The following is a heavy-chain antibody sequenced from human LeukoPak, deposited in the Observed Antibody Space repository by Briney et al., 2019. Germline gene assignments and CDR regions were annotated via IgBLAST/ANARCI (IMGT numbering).Heavy chain of an antibody. CDR3: ARDRSGKQATDY. Sequence: ASVKVSCKASGYTFTSYYMRWVRQAPGQGLEWMGIINPSGGSTSYAQKFQGRVTMTRDTSTSTVYMELSSLRSEDTAVYYCARDRSGKQATDYWGQGTLVTVSS. V-gene: IGHV1-46*01. D-gene: IGHD3-10*01. CDR1: GYTFTSYY. J-gene: IGHJ4*02. CDR2: INPSGGST.